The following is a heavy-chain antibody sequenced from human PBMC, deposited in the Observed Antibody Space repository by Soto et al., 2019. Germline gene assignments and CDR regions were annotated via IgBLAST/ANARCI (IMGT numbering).Heavy chain of an antibody. V-gene: IGHV4-39*03. J-gene: IGHJ4*02. CDR1: GGSISSSSYY. Sequence: SEILSLTCTVSGGSISSSSYYWGWIRQPPGKGLEWIGSIYYSGSTNYNPSLKSRVTISVDTSKNQFSLKLSSVTAADTAVYYFFSDSGYSGNYGVSDHWALPTLVT. CDR2: IYYSGST. D-gene: IGHD5-12*01. CDR3: FSDSGYSGNYGVSDH.